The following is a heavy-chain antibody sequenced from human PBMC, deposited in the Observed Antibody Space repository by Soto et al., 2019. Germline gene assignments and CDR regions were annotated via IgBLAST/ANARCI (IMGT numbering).Heavy chain of an antibody. D-gene: IGHD6-19*01. V-gene: IGHV4-61*01. CDR3: ARSGSGSGWL. CDR2: MYYSGST. J-gene: IGHJ4*02. CDR1: GGSVSSGRFY. Sequence: SETLSLTCTVSGGSVSSGRFYWSWIRQPPGKGLEWIGYMYYSGSTKYNPTLRSRVTISVDTSKNQFSLKLTSVTAADTAVYYCARSGSGSGWLGGQGTGGTVSA.